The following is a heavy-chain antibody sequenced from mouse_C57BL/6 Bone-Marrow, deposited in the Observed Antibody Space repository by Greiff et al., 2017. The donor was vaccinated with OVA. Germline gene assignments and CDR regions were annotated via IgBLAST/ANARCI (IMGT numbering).Heavy chain of an antibody. J-gene: IGHJ4*01. Sequence: VQLKESGPGLVKPSQSLSLTCSVTGYSITSGYYWNWIRQFPGNKLEWMGYISYDGSNNYNPSLKNRTSITRDTSKNQFFLKLNAVTTEDTATYYCARRGSSGDAMDYWGQGTSVTVSS. CDR3: ARRGSSGDAMDY. CDR2: ISYDGSN. CDR1: GYSITSGYY. V-gene: IGHV3-6*01. D-gene: IGHD1-1*01.